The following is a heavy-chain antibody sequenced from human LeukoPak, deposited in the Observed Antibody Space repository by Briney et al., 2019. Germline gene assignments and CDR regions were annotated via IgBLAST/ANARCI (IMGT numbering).Heavy chain of an antibody. Sequence: ASVKVSCKASGYTFTGHFIHWVRQAPGQGLEWMGRINPNSGATNDTQKFQDRVNMTRDRSISTAFMELSGLRSDDTAIYYCARIDSGWFGVSFWGQGTLVTVSS. J-gene: IGHJ4*02. CDR1: GYTFTGHF. V-gene: IGHV1-2*06. CDR3: ARIDSGWFGVSF. D-gene: IGHD6-19*01. CDR2: INPNSGAT.